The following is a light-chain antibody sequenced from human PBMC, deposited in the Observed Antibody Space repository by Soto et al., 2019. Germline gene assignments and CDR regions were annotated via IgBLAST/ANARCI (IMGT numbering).Light chain of an antibody. CDR1: QSVSSN. Sequence: EIMLTQSPGTLSLSPGERATLSCRASQSVSSNLSWYQQKPGQAPRLLIYGASTRATGIPARFSGSGSGTEFTLTISSLQPEDFATYFCQQSYSIPITFGQGTLLEIK. CDR3: QQSYSIPIT. CDR2: GAS. V-gene: IGKV3-15*01. J-gene: IGKJ5*01.